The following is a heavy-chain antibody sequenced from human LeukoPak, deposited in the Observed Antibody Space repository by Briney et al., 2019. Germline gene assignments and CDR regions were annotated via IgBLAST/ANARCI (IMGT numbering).Heavy chain of an antibody. CDR1: GFTFDDYA. CDR2: ISGDGGST. Sequence: GGSLRLSCAASGFTFDDYAMHWVRQAPGKGLEWVFLISGDGGSTYYADSVKGRFTISRDNSKNSLYLQMNSLRTEDTALYYCAKVWGYCSGGSCYTAGGDYFDYWGQGTLVIVSS. D-gene: IGHD2-15*01. J-gene: IGHJ4*02. V-gene: IGHV3-43*02. CDR3: AKVWGYCSGGSCYTAGGDYFDY.